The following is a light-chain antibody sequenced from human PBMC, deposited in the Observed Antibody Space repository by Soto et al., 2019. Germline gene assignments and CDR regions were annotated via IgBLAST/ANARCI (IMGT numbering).Light chain of an antibody. CDR2: GAS. CDR1: LTIGHS. J-gene: IGKJ1*01. CDR3: QQTYNLPRT. Sequence: DIQMTQSPSSLSASVGDRVTITCRASLTIGHSLSWFQQKAGKPPTLLIYGASALQRGVLARFSGSGSGTEFTLTINKMQREDFATYYCQQTYNLPRTFGQGTKV. V-gene: IGKV1-39*01.